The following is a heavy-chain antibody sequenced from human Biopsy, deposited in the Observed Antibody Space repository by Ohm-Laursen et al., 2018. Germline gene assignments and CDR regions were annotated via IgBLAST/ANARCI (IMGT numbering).Heavy chain of an antibody. V-gene: IGHV3-21*01. CDR1: GFTFSSYS. D-gene: IGHD2-2*01. J-gene: IGHJ6*02. Sequence: SLRLSCSASGFTFSSYSMNWVRQAPGKGLEWVSSISSSSNFIYYGDSVKGRFTISRDNAKNSLYLQMNSLRAEDTAVYYCARVLLPAAAVHYGMDVWGQGTTVTVSS. CDR3: ARVLLPAAAVHYGMDV. CDR2: ISSSSNFI.